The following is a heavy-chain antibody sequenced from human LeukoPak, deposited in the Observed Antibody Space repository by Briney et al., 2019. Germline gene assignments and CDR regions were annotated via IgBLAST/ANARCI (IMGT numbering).Heavy chain of an antibody. CDR2: ISAYNGNT. CDR3: ATLWGGATTPFFDY. CDR1: GYTFTSYG. D-gene: IGHD1-26*01. V-gene: IGHV1-18*01. Sequence: ASVKVPCKASGYTFTSYGISWVRQAPGQGLEWMGWISAYNGNTNYAQKLQGRVTMTTDTSTSTAYMELRSLRSDDTAVYYCATLWGGATTPFFDYWGQGTLVTVSS. J-gene: IGHJ4*02.